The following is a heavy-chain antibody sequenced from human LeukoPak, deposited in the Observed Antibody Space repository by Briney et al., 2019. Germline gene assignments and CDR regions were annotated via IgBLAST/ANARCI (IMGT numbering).Heavy chain of an antibody. CDR3: ARDSPRIAAAGTEPFDY. CDR2: IIPIFGTA. V-gene: IGHV1-69*05. D-gene: IGHD6-13*01. J-gene: IGHJ4*02. Sequence: GASVMVSCKASGGTFSSYAISWVRQAPGQGLEWMGGIIPIFGTANYAQKLQGRVTMTTDTSTSTAYMELRSLRSDDTAVYYCARDSPRIAAAGTEPFDYWGQGTLVTVSS. CDR1: GGTFSSYA.